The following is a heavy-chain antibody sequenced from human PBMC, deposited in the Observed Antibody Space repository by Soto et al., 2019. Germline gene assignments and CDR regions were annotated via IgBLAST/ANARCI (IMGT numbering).Heavy chain of an antibody. D-gene: IGHD3-9*01. Sequence: QITLKESGPTLVRPTQTLTLTCTFSGFSLSTSGVGVAWFRQPPGKALEWLALLYWDGDKRYRPSLKSGLTITKDTHKTPVVLTMTNVDPVDTATYFCTHRVADYDFKTGYYKGRKDGFEPWGQGTLVIVSS. V-gene: IGHV2-5*02. CDR2: LYWDGDK. CDR3: THRVADYDFKTGYYKGRKDGFEP. CDR1: GFSLSTSGVG. J-gene: IGHJ5*02.